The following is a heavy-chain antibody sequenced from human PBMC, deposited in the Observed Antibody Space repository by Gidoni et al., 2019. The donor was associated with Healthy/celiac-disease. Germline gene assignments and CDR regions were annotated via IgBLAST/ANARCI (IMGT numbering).Heavy chain of an antibody. V-gene: IGHV3-15*01. CDR3: TTFYYDSSGYYHDAFDI. Sequence: EVQLVESGGGLVKPGGSLRLSCAASGITFSNAWMSWVRQAPGKGLEWVGRIKSKTDGGTTDYAAPVKGRFTISRDDSKNTLYLQMNSLKTEDTAVYYCTTFYYDSSGYYHDAFDIWGQGTMVTVSS. J-gene: IGHJ3*02. CDR1: GITFSNAW. D-gene: IGHD3-22*01. CDR2: IKSKTDGGTT.